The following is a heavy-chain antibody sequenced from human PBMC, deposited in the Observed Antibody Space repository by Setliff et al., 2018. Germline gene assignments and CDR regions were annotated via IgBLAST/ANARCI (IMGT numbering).Heavy chain of an antibody. J-gene: IGHJ4*02. Sequence: SETLSLTCTVSGASINSHYWSWIRQPPGKGLEWIGYIYYSGTTNYNPSLKSRVTVIVDTSKNQFSLRLSSVTAADTAVYYCARKVEQWLTPHFDQWGQGALVTVSS. CDR3: ARKVEQWLTPHFDQ. D-gene: IGHD6-19*01. CDR1: GASINSHY. CDR2: IYYSGTT. V-gene: IGHV4-59*11.